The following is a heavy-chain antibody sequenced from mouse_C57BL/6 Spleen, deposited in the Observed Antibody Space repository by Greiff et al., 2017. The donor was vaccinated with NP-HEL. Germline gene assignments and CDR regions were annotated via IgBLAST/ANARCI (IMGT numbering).Heavy chain of an antibody. V-gene: IGHV14-4*01. CDR3: TTKPFAY. CDR2: IDPENGDT. Sequence: VQLQQSGAELVRPGASVKLSCTASGFNIKDDYMHWVKQRPGQGLEWIGWIDPENGDTEYASKFQGKATITADTSSNTAYLQLSSLTSEDTAVYYCTTKPFAYWGQGTLVTVSA. CDR1: GFNIKDDY. J-gene: IGHJ3*01.